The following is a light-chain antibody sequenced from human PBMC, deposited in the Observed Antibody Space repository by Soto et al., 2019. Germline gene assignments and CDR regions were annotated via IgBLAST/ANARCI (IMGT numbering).Light chain of an antibody. V-gene: IGKV4-1*01. CDR3: QQYYSTPTWT. CDR1: QSVLYSSNNKNY. CDR2: WAS. Sequence: DIVMTQSPDSLAVSLGERATINCKSSQSVLYSSNNKNYLAWYQQKPGQPPKLLIYWASTRESGVPDRFSGRGSGTDFTLTICSLQAEDVAVYCCQQYYSTPTWTFGQGTKVEIK. J-gene: IGKJ1*01.